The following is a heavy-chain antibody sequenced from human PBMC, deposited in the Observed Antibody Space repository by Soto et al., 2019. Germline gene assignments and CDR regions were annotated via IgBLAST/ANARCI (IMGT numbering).Heavy chain of an antibody. CDR3: ARLMGTAFDL. V-gene: IGHV3-72*01. CDR1: GFTFSDHY. D-gene: IGHD2-8*01. J-gene: IGHJ4*02. CDR2: ARNKVNGYIT. Sequence: PVGSLRLSCAASGFTFSDHYMDWVRQAPGKGLEWVGRARNKVNGYITSHAASVKGRFAISRDDSKSSLYLQMNSLKAEDTAVYFCARLMGTAFDLWGQGTLVTVSS.